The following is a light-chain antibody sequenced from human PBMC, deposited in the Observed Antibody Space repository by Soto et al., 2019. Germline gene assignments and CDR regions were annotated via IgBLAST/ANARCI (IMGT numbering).Light chain of an antibody. V-gene: IGKV3-20*01. Sequence: EIVLTQSPGTLSLSPGERATLSCRASQSVSSSWLAWYQQKPGQAPRLLIYGASSRATGVPDRFSGSGSGTVFTLTITRLEPEDSAVFYCQQYGGPPWTFGQGTKVDIK. CDR1: QSVSSSW. CDR3: QQYGGPPWT. CDR2: GAS. J-gene: IGKJ1*01.